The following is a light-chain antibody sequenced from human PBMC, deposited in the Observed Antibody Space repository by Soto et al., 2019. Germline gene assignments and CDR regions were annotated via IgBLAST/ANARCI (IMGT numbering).Light chain of an antibody. Sequence: EIVLTQSPGTLSLSPGERATLSCRASQSVSSSYLAWYQQKPGQAPRLLIYGASSRATGTPDRFSGSGYGTDFPLTISRLEPEDFAVYYCQQYGSSLFTFGGGTKVDIK. J-gene: IGKJ3*01. CDR2: GAS. V-gene: IGKV3-20*01. CDR1: QSVSSSY. CDR3: QQYGSSLFT.